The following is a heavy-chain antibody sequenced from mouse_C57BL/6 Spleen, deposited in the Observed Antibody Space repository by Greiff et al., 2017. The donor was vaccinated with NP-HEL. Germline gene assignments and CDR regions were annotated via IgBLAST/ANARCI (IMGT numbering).Heavy chain of an antibody. Sequence: VQLQQSGPELVKPGASVKMSCKASGYTFTDYNMHWVKQSHGKSLEWIGYINPNNGGTSYNQKFKGKATLTVNKSSSTAYMELRSLTSEDSAVYYCARREDSYYDYDGGYFDYWGQGTTLTVSS. CDR1: GYTFTDYN. CDR3: ARREDSYYDYDGGYFDY. J-gene: IGHJ2*01. D-gene: IGHD2-4*01. CDR2: INPNNGGT. V-gene: IGHV1-22*01.